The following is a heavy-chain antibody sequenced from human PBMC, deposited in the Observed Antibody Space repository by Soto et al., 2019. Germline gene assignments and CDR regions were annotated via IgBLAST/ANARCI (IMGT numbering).Heavy chain of an antibody. CDR1: GGSISSYY. J-gene: IGHJ5*02. CDR2: IYYSGST. V-gene: IGHV4-59*01. D-gene: IGHD3-3*01. CDR3: ARLNDDFWSGYRYNWFDP. Sequence: SETLSLTCTVSGGSISSYYWSWIRQPPGKGLEWIGYIYYSGSTNYNPSLKSRVTISVDTSKNQFSLKLSSVTAADTAVYYCARLNDDFWSGYRYNWFDPWGQGTLVTVSS.